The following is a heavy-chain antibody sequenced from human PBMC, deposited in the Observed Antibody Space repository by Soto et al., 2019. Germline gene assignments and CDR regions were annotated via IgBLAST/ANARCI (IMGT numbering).Heavy chain of an antibody. CDR1: GYSFTSYW. V-gene: IGHV5-51*01. J-gene: IGHJ4*02. CDR3: TTKTTDYDFWSAYYFDY. D-gene: IGHD3-3*01. CDR2: IYPIDSDT. Sequence: GESLKISCEASGYSFTSYWIGWVRQMPGKGLEWMGIIYPIDSDTRYSPSFQGQVTISADKSISTAYLQWGSLKTEDTAVYYCTTKTTDYDFWSAYYFDYWGQGTLVTVSS.